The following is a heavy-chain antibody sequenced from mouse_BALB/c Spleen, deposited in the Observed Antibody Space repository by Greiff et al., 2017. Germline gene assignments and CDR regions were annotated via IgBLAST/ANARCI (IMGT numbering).Heavy chain of an antibody. Sequence: EVQLVESGGGLVKPGVSLKLSCAASGFTFSDYYMYWVRQTPEKRLEWVATISDGGSYTYYPDSVKGRFTISRDNAKNNLYLQMSSLKSEDTAMYYCARDYDYGAFAYWGQGTLVTVSA. CDR3: ARDYDYGAFAY. CDR2: ISDGGSYT. CDR1: GFTFSDYY. D-gene: IGHD2-4*01. V-gene: IGHV5-4*02. J-gene: IGHJ3*01.